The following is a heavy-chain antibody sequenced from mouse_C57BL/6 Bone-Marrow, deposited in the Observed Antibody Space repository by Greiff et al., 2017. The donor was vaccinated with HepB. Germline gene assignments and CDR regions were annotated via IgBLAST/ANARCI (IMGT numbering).Heavy chain of an antibody. V-gene: IGHV5-9-1*02. Sequence: EVQRVESGEGLVKPGGSLKLSCAASGFTFSSYAMSWVRQTPEKRLEWVAYISSGGDYIYYADTVKGRFTISRDNARNTLYLQMSSLKSEDTAMYYCTRWELTGTAYWGQGTLVTVSA. CDR3: TRWELTGTAY. D-gene: IGHD4-1*01. J-gene: IGHJ3*01. CDR2: ISSGGDYI. CDR1: GFTFSSYA.